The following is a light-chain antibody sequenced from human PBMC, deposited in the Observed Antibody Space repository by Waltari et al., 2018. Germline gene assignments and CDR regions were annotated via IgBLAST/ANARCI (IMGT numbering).Light chain of an antibody. Sequence: SYELTQPPSVPVSPGQPARITSPGDVLSKQYAYWYQQKAGQAPVLVIYKDTERPSGIPERFSASRSGTKVTLTISAVQAEDEADYYCQSADSSGAWVFGGGTELTVL. CDR2: KDT. J-gene: IGLJ3*02. CDR1: VLSKQY. V-gene: IGLV3-25*03. CDR3: QSADSSGAWV.